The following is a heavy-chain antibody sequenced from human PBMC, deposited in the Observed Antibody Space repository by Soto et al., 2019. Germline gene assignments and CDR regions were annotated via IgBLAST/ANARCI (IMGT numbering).Heavy chain of an antibody. D-gene: IGHD2-2*02. V-gene: IGHV5-51*01. CDR2: IYPGDSDT. CDR3: ARHGPHCSSTSCYKDAFDI. Sequence: GESLKISCKGSGYSFTSYWISWVRQMPGKGLEWMGIIYPGDSDTRYSPSFQGQVTISADKSISTAYLQWSSLKASDTAMYYCARHGPHCSSTSCYKDAFDIWGQGTMVTVSS. J-gene: IGHJ3*02. CDR1: GYSFTSYW.